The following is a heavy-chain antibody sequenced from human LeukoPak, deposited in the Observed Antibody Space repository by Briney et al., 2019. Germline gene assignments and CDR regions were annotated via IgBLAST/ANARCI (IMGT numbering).Heavy chain of an antibody. CDR3: ARVVEGIDY. Sequence: SETLSLTCTVSGGSISNYYWSWIRQPPGKGLEWIGYIYYSGGTNYNPSLKSRVAISVDTSKNQFSLTLSSVTAADTAVYYCARVVEGIDYWGQGTLVTVSS. J-gene: IGHJ4*02. D-gene: IGHD5-24*01. CDR2: IYYSGGT. V-gene: IGHV4-59*01. CDR1: GGSISNYY.